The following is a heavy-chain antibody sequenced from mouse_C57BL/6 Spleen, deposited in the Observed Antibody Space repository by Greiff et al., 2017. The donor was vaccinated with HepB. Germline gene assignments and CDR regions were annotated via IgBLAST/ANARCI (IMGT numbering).Heavy chain of an antibody. V-gene: IGHV5-9-1*02. CDR2: ISSGGDYI. J-gene: IGHJ2*01. CDR3: TRDRGYSFAY. CDR1: GFTFSSYA. Sequence: EVKLMESGEGLVKPGGSLKLSCAASGFTFSSYAMSWVRQTPEKRLEWVAYISSGGDYIYYADTVKGRFTISRDHARNTLYLQMSSLKSEDTAMYYCTRDRGYSFAYWGHGTTLTVSS.